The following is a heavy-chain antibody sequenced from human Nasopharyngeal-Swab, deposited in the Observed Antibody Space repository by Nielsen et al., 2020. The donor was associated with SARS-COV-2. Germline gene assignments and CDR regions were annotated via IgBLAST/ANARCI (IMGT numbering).Heavy chain of an antibody. V-gene: IGHV3-7*01. J-gene: IGHJ6*03. CDR1: GFTFSSYW. CDR3: ARDDYGDYYYYMDV. CDR2: IKQDGSEK. Sequence: GESLKISCAASGFTFSSYWMSWVRQAPGKGLEWVANIKQDGSEKYYVDSVKGRFTISRDNAKNSLYLQMNSLRAEDTAVYYCARDDYGDYYYYMDVWGKGTTVTVSS. D-gene: IGHD4-17*01.